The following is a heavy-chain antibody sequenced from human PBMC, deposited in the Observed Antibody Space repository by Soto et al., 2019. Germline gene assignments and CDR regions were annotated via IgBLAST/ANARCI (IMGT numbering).Heavy chain of an antibody. CDR2: ISDSGVNT. D-gene: IGHD5-18*01. CDR1: VFLSSNDA. Sequence: EVQLVESGGVLVQPGESLRPSSAASVFLSSNDAMGCVPQATGTGMELVSGISDSGVNTYYADSVKGRFTISSDNSKNALYVEMKSLRAEHTAVYYSINEASSHSYARLWGRGT. V-gene: IGHV3-23*04. J-gene: IGHJ4*02. CDR3: INEASSHSYARL.